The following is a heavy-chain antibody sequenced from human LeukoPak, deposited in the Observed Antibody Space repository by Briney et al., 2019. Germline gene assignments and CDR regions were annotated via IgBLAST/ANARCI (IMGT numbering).Heavy chain of an antibody. CDR3: ACGITIYDY. D-gene: IGHD3-3*01. J-gene: IGHJ4*02. CDR1: GDSISSYY. Sequence: KPSETLSLTCTVSGDSISSYYWSWIRQPPGKGLEWIGYIYNSGSTNYNPSLKSRVIISVDTSKNQFSLKLNSVTAADTAVYYCACGITIYDYWGQGTLVTVSS. CDR2: IYNSGST. V-gene: IGHV4-59*01.